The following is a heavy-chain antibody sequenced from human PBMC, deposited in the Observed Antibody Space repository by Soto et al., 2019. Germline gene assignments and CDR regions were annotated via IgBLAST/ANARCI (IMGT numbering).Heavy chain of an antibody. D-gene: IGHD1-26*01. CDR2: IYYSGST. CDR3: ARHGPGGSYSDY. J-gene: IGHJ4*02. V-gene: IGHV4-39*01. CDR1: GGSISSSSYY. Sequence: QLQLQESGPGLVKPSETLSLTCTVSGGSISSSSYYWGWIRQPPGKGLELIGSIYYSGSTYYNPSLKSRVTISVDTSKNQFSLKLSSVTAADTAVYYCARHGPGGSYSDYWGQGTLVTVSS.